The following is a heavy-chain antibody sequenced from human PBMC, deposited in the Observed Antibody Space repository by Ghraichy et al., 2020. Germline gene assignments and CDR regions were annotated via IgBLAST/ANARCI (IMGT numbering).Heavy chain of an antibody. CDR1: GCSISSSSYY. V-gene: IGHV4-39*01. J-gene: IGHJ2*01. CDR3: ARPRLGGGYNYWYFDL. Sequence: SETLSLTCTVSGCSISSSSYYWGWIRQPPGQGLEWIGSISYSGSTYYNPSLKSLVTISVDTSKNQFSLKLTPVTAADTAVYYCARPRLGGGYNYWYFDLWGRGTQVTVSS. D-gene: IGHD5-18*01. CDR2: ISYSGST.